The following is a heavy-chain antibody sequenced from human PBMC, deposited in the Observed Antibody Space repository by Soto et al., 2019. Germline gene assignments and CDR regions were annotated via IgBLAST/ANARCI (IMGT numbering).Heavy chain of an antibody. CDR1: GGSISSYY. D-gene: IGHD6-6*01. J-gene: IGHJ5*02. CDR2: IYYSGST. CDR3: ARAIAARQYNWFDP. V-gene: IGHV4-59*01. Sequence: QVQLQESGPGLVKPSETLSLTCTVSGGSISSYYWSWIRQPPGKGLEWIGYIYYSGSTNYNPSLKSLITISVDKSKNQFSLKLSSVTAADTAVYYWARAIAARQYNWFDPWGQGTLVTVPS.